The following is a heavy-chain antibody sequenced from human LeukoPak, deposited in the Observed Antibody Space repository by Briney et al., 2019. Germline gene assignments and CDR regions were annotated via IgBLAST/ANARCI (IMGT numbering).Heavy chain of an antibody. CDR2: IYHSGST. CDR3: ARARRSKGGWFDP. Sequence: PSETLSLTCAVYGGSFSGYYWSWIRQPPGKGLEWIGEIYHSGSTNYNPSLKSRVTISVDTSKNQFSLKLSSVTAADTAVYYCARARRSKGGWFDPWGQGTLVTVSS. J-gene: IGHJ5*02. V-gene: IGHV4-34*01. CDR1: GGSFSGYY. D-gene: IGHD1-14*01.